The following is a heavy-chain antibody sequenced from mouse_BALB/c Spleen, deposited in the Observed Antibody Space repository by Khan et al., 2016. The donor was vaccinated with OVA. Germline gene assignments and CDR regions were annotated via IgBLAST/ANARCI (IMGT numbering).Heavy chain of an antibody. D-gene: IGHD2-1*01. V-gene: IGHV3-6*02. CDR1: GYSITSGYY. J-gene: IGHJ3*01. CDR2: ISYDGSN. CDR3: ASKSYGKGAY. Sequence: EVQLQESGPGLVKPSQSLSLTCSVTGYSITSGYYWSWLRQFPGNRLEWMGYISYDGSNNYNPSLKNRISITRDTSKKQFFLKLNSVTTEDTATYYWASKSYGKGAYWGQGTLVTVSA.